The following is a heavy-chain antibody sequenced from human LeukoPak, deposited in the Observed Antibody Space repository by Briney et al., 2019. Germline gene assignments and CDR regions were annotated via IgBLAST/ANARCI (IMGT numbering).Heavy chain of an antibody. CDR2: VSPGGYI. V-gene: IGHV4-34*01. Sequence: PSETLSLTCTVSGVSFNASYWSWIRQAPGKGLEWIGEVSPGGYIKYNPSLKSRVTISVDTSESQLSLRLSSVTAADTAMYYCARIRCGHTGDICYNHWAQGTLVTVSS. D-gene: IGHD2-8*02. J-gene: IGHJ5*02. CDR1: GVSFNASY. CDR3: ARIRCGHTGDICYNH.